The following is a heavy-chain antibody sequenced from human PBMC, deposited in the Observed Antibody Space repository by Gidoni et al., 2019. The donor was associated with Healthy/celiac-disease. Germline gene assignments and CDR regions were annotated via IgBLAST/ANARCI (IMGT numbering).Heavy chain of an antibody. J-gene: IGHJ4*02. V-gene: IGHV3-11*01. CDR1: GFTFSAYY. D-gene: IGHD3-16*02. Sequence: QVQLVESGGGLVKPGGSLRLSCAASGFTFSAYYMSWIRQAPGKGLGWVSYISSSGSTIYDADSVKGRFTISRDNAKNSLYLQMNSLRAEDTAVYYCASGPQYDYVWGSYRYSGGYWGQGTLVTVSS. CDR3: ASGPQYDYVWGSYRYSGGY. CDR2: ISSSGSTI.